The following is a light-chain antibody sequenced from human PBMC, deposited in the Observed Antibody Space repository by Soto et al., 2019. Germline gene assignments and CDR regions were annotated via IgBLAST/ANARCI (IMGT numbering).Light chain of an antibody. CDR3: QQYGSSGT. J-gene: IGKJ1*01. CDR1: QSVSNNY. CDR2: GAS. V-gene: IGKV3-20*01. Sequence: IFFPQSPVTLCLSPGERATLSCRASQSVSNNYLAWYQQKPGEAPRLLIYGASNRATGIPDRFSGSGSGTDFTLTISRLEPEDFAVYYCQQYGSSGTFGQGTKVDIK.